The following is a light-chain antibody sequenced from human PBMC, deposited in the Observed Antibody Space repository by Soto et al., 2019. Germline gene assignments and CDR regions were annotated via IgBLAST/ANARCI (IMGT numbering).Light chain of an antibody. J-gene: IGLJ1*01. V-gene: IGLV2-14*01. CDR1: STDVGGYNY. Sequence: QSVLAQPSSVSGSPGQSITISCTGTSTDVGGYNYVSWYQHHPGKGPKLMIYEASNRPSGVPDRFSGSKSGNTASLTISGLQAADEADYYCSLYTSENTYVFGTGTKVTVL. CDR2: EAS. CDR3: SLYTSENTYV.